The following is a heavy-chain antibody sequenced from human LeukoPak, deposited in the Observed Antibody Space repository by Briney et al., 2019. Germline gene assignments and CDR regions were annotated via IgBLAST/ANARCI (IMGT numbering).Heavy chain of an antibody. CDR1: GFTFSSYS. J-gene: IGHJ4*02. Sequence: GGSLRLSCAASGFTFSSYSMNWVRQAPGKGLEWVSSISSSSSYIYYADSVKGRFTISRDNAKNSLYLQMNSLRAEDTAVYYCAREDYSSGWSFDYWGQGTLVTVSS. CDR3: AREDYSSGWSFDY. D-gene: IGHD6-19*01. CDR2: ISSSSSYI. V-gene: IGHV3-21*01.